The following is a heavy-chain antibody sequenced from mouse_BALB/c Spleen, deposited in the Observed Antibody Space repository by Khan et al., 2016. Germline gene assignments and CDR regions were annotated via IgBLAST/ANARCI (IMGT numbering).Heavy chain of an antibody. D-gene: IGHD2-1*01. CDR3: AREGLNYDYAMDY. J-gene: IGHJ4*01. Sequence: QVQLQQSGAELVRPGVSVKISCKGSGYTFTDYAMHWVKQSHAKSLEWIGVISTYYGDTSYNQKFEGKATMTVDKSSSTAYMELARLTSEDSAIYDCAREGLNYDYAMDYWGQGTSVTVSS. V-gene: IGHV1S137*01. CDR2: ISTYYGDT. CDR1: GYTFTDYA.